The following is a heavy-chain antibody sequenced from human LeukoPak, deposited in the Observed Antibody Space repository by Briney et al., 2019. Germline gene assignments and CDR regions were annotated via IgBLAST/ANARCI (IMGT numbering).Heavy chain of an antibody. V-gene: IGHV5-51*01. J-gene: IGHJ4*02. CDR2: IYPGDSDT. D-gene: IGHD2-15*01. CDR3: ARLTCSGGSCYSDY. Sequence: GESLQISCKGSGYIFTSYWIGWVRQLPGKGLEGMGIIYPGDSDTRYSPSFQGQVTISADKSISTAYLQWSSLKASDTAMYYCARLTCSGGSCYSDYWGQGTLVTVSS. CDR1: GYIFTSYW.